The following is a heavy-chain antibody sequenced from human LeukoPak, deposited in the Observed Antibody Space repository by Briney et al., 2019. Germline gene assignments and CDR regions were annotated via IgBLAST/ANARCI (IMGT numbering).Heavy chain of an antibody. CDR3: AGALAVAGTYYYGMDV. D-gene: IGHD6-19*01. Sequence: GGSLRLSCAASGFTFSSYDMHWVRQATGKGLEWVSAIGTAGDTYYPGSVKGRFTISRENAKNSLYLQMNSLRAGDTAVYYCAGALAVAGTYYYGMDVWGQGTTVTVSS. V-gene: IGHV3-13*04. CDR1: GFTFSSYD. J-gene: IGHJ6*02. CDR2: IGTAGDT.